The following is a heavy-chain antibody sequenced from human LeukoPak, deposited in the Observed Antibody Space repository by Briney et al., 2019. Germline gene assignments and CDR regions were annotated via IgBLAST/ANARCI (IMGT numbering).Heavy chain of an antibody. Sequence: PSETLSLTCAVYGGSFSGYYWSWLRQPPGKGLEWIGEINHSGSTNYNPSLKSRVTISVDTSKNQFSLELSSVTAADTAVYYCARVGRTVTLVYAIDYWGQGTLVTVSS. CDR3: ARVGRTVTLVYAIDY. CDR1: GGSFSGYY. J-gene: IGHJ4*02. D-gene: IGHD2-8*01. V-gene: IGHV4-34*01. CDR2: INHSGST.